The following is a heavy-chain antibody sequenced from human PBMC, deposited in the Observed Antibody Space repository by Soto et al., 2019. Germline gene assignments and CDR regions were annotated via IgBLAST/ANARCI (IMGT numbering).Heavy chain of an antibody. CDR3: AKNQERELPRVIDF. CDR2: MSGSSSTT. D-gene: IGHD1-7*01. Sequence: EVRLLESGGGLVKPGGSLRLSCATSGLTFSNYAMSWGRQAPGGGLAWVSSMSGSSSTTYYADSVRCRFTISRDRSKKPLYLKRSSLRAEDTALYYCAKNQERELPRVIDFWGQGTLVTVSS. CDR1: GLTFSNYA. J-gene: IGHJ4*02. V-gene: IGHV3-23*01.